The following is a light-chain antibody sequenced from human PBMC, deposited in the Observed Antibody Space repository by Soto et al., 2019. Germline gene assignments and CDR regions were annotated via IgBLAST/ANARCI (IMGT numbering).Light chain of an antibody. CDR3: QQYNSYSSWT. CDR2: DAS. CDR1: QSLNSL. Sequence: DIQMTQSPSTLSASVGDRVTIXXRSRQSLNSLLAWYQQKPGRATKLXXYDASTLESGVPSRFSGSGSGTEFTLTISSLQTDDFATYYCQQYNSYSSWTFGQGTKVDI. V-gene: IGKV1-5*01. J-gene: IGKJ1*01.